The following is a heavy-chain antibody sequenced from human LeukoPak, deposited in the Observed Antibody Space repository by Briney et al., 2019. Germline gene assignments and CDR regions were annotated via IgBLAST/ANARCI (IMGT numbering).Heavy chain of an antibody. CDR1: GDRVSSNSAA. D-gene: IGHD4-11*01. CDR2: TYYRSKWYN. Sequence: SQTLSLTCALSGDRVSSNSAACNWIRQSPSRGLEWLGRTYYRSKWYNDYAVSVKSRITINPDTSKNQFSLQLNSVTPEDTAVYYCARHDYSKGGLDYWGQGTLVTVSS. V-gene: IGHV6-1*01. CDR3: ARHDYSKGGLDY. J-gene: IGHJ4*02.